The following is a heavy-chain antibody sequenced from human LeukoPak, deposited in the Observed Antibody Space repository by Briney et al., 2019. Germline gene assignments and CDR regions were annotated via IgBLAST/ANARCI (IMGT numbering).Heavy chain of an antibody. J-gene: IGHJ3*02. Sequence: SETLSLTCAVYGGSFSGYHWSWIRQPPGKGLEWIGEINHSGSTNYNPSLKSRVTISVDTSKNQFSLKLSSVTAADTAVYYCARGLWLSLGAFDIWGQGTMVTVSS. V-gene: IGHV4-34*01. D-gene: IGHD5-12*01. CDR1: GGSFSGYH. CDR3: ARGLWLSLGAFDI. CDR2: INHSGST.